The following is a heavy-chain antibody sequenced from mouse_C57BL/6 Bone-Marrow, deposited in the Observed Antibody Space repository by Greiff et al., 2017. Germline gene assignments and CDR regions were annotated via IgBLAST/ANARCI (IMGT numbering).Heavy chain of an antibody. D-gene: IGHD1-2*01. Sequence: VKLVESGAELARPGASVKLSCKASGYTFTSYGISWVKQRTGQGLEWIGEIYPRSGNTYYNEKFKGKATLTADKSSSTAYMELRSLTSEDSAVYFCARQLRLRFDYWGQGTTLTVSS. CDR1: GYTFTSYG. CDR3: ARQLRLRFDY. V-gene: IGHV1-81*01. J-gene: IGHJ2*01. CDR2: IYPRSGNT.